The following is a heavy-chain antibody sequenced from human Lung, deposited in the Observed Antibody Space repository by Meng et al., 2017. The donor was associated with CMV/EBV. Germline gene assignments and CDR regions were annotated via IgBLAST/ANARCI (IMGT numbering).Heavy chain of an antibody. D-gene: IGHD1-26*01. V-gene: IGHV3-30*02. J-gene: IGHJ3*02. Sequence: GGSXRLXXAASGFTFSRYGMDWVRQGPGKGLEWVTFIENDGSSKYYADSVKGRFTISRDNFKNTVHLQINSLRAEDTALYYCVKFFRWDQPDDAFDIWGHGTMVTVSS. CDR1: GFTFSRYG. CDR3: VKFFRWDQPDDAFDI. CDR2: IENDGSSK.